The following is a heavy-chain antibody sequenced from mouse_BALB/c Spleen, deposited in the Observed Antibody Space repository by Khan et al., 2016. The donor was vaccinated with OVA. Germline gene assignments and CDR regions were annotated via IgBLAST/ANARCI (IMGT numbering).Heavy chain of an antibody. CDR1: GYSFTSYL. CDR3: TRGGYSSFAY. CDR2: IYPGNNET. J-gene: IGHJ3*01. Sequence: VQLQQSGTVLARPGASMKMSCKPSGYSFTSYLIHWVKQRPGQGLEWIGDIYPGNNETTYNQKFKDKATLTAGTSASTAYMELSSLTNEDFAVYYGTRGGYSSFAYWGQGTLVTVSA. V-gene: IGHV1-5*01. D-gene: IGHD2-12*01.